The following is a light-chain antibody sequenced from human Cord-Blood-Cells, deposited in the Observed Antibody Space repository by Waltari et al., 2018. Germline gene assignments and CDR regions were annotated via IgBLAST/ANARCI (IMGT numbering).Light chain of an antibody. CDR3: SSYTSSSTLVV. V-gene: IGLV2-14*01. CDR2: DVS. CDR1: SSGACGHSN. Sequence: QCALPQPAPVSGSPGQPITTPCTCTSSGACGHSNVPSYQQQPGKAPTLMIYDVSNRPSGVSNRFSGSKSCNTASLTISGLQAEDEADYYCSSYTSSSTLVVFGGGTKLTVL. J-gene: IGLJ2*01.